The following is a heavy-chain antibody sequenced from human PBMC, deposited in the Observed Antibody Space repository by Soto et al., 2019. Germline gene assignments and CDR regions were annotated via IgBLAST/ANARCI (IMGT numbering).Heavy chain of an antibody. V-gene: IGHV3-23*01. CDR2: ISANGGST. J-gene: IGHJ4*02. CDR1: GFTFSSYD. Sequence: GGSLRLSCAASGFTFSSYDMSWVRQAPGKGLEWVSGISANGGSTYDADSVKGRFTISRDNSKNTLYLQMSSLRAEDTAVYYCAKEVQWELVVGRYFDYWGQGTLVTVSS. D-gene: IGHD1-26*01. CDR3: AKEVQWELVVGRYFDY.